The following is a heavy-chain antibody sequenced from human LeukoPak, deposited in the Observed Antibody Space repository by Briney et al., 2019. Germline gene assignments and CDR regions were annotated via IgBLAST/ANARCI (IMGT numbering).Heavy chain of an antibody. CDR3: AGHLRRNFGSGYFDY. V-gene: IGHV4-59*08. D-gene: IGHD3-3*01. Sequence: SETLPLTCTVSGGSISSYYWSWIRQPPGKGLEWIGYIYYSGSTNYNPSLKSRVTISVDTSKNQFSLKLSSVTAADTAVYYCAGHLRRNFGSGYFDYWGEGELGSVSS. J-gene: IGHJ4*02. CDR1: GGSISSYY. CDR2: IYYSGST.